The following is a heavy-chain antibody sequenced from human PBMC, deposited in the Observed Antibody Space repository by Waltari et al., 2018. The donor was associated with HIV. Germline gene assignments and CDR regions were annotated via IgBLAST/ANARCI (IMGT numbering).Heavy chain of an antibody. V-gene: IGHV3-7*01. CDR1: EFTFRDFW. Sequence: AASEFTFRDFWMNGVRQAPGKGLEWVANIGPDGGEKYYVDSVKGRFTISRDNAEHSLFLQMNSLRVEDTAVYYCAKSNNLDVWGQGTTVTVSS. J-gene: IGHJ6*02. D-gene: IGHD7-27*01. CDR3: AKSNNLDV. CDR2: IGPDGGEK.